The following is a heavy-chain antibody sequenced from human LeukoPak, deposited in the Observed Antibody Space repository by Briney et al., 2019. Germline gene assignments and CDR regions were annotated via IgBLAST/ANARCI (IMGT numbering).Heavy chain of an antibody. D-gene: IGHD5-12*01. CDR2: IYYSGST. Sequence: PSETLSLTCTVSGGSISSGGYYWSWIRQHPGKGLEWIGYIYYSGSTYYNPSLKSRVTISVDTSKNQFSLKLSSVTAADTAVYYCARDPGGYSGYDVSWFDPWGQGTLVTV. V-gene: IGHV4-31*03. CDR1: GGSISSGGYY. CDR3: ARDPGGYSGYDVSWFDP. J-gene: IGHJ5*02.